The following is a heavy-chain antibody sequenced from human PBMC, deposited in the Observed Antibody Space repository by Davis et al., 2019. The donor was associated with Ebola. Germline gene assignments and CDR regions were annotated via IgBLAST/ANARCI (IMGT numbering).Heavy chain of an antibody. Sequence: PGGSLRLSCEASGFTVNGYTICWVRQAPGQGLEWVSGIYDSGETFHYTDSVKGRFTVSRGNSANTLFLQMNSLRVDDTAIYYCARWRIRHEYIDYWGQGIQVTVSS. CDR1: GFTVNGYT. CDR3: ARWRIRHEYIDY. J-gene: IGHJ4*02. V-gene: IGHV3-23*05. D-gene: IGHD2/OR15-2a*01. CDR2: IYDSGETF.